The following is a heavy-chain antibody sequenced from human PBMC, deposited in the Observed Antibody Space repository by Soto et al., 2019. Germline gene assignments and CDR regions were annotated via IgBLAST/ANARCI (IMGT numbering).Heavy chain of an antibody. CDR3: AKCDIVVPPAYYMDV. V-gene: IGHV3-23*01. J-gene: IGHJ6*03. D-gene: IGHD2-15*01. CDR2: ISGSGGAT. CDR1: GFTFSSYA. Sequence: EIQLLESGGALVQPGGSLRLSCAASGFTFSSYAMSWVRQAPGKGLEWVSLISGSGGATYYADSVKGRFTIPRDSSKNTLYLQMHSLRAEDTAIYYCAKCDIVVPPAYYMDVWGRGTTVTVS.